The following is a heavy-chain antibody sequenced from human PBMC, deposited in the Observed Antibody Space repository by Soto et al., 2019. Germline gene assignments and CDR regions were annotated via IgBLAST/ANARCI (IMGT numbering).Heavy chain of an antibody. D-gene: IGHD3-10*01. V-gene: IGHV4-61*01. CDR3: ARDRYYGSGSYTGYYYGMDV. CDR1: GGSVSSGSYY. CDR2: IYYSGST. J-gene: IGHJ6*02. Sequence: SETLSLTCTVSGGSVSSGSYYWSWIRQPPGKGLEWIGYIYYSGSTNYNPSLKSRVTITVDTSKNQFSLKLSSVTAADTAVYYCARDRYYGSGSYTGYYYGMDVWGQGTTVTVSS.